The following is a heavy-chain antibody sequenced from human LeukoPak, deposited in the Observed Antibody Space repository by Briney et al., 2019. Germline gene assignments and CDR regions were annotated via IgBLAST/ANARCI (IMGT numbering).Heavy chain of an antibody. V-gene: IGHV4-61*02. CDR1: GGSISRGSYY. D-gene: IGHD6-13*01. Sequence: PSQTLSLTCTVSGGSISRGSYYLSWIRLPAVKGLEWIGRVHSSGSTNYNPSLESRATISVDTSKNEISLKLDSVTAADTAVYYCAGYSLDAFDIWGQGTMVTVSS. CDR2: VHSSGST. CDR3: AGYSLDAFDI. J-gene: IGHJ3*02.